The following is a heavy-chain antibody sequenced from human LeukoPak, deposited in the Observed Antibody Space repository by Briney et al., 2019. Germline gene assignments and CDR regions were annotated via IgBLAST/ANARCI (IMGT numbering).Heavy chain of an antibody. CDR3: AKAGYCSSTSCYYYYYGMDV. CDR1: GFSFSSYA. D-gene: IGHD2-2*01. Sequence: GGSLRLSCAASGFSFSSYAMSWVRQAPGKGLEWVSAISGSGGSTYYADSVKGRFTISRDNSKNTLYLQMNSLRAEDTAVYYCAKAGYCSSTSCYYYYYGMDVWGQGTTVTVSS. V-gene: IGHV3-23*01. CDR2: ISGSGGST. J-gene: IGHJ6*02.